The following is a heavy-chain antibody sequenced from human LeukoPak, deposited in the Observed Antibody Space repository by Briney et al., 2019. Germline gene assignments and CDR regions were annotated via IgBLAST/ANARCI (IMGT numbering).Heavy chain of an antibody. CDR3: ARHYGT. J-gene: IGHJ5*02. CDR1: GFPFSSYA. CDR2: ISYDGSNK. Sequence: GGSLRLSCAASGFPFSSYAMHWVRQAPGKGLEWVAIISYDGSNKYYADSVKGRFTISRDNSKNTLYLQMNSLRAEDTAVYYCARHYGTWGQGTLVTVSS. V-gene: IGHV3-30*04. D-gene: IGHD3-16*01.